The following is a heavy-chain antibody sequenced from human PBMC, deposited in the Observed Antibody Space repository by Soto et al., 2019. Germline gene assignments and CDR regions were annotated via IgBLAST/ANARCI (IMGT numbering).Heavy chain of an antibody. CDR1: GGSISSGDYY. J-gene: IGHJ4*02. CDR3: ARAFTDEYSYGYRS. D-gene: IGHD5-18*01. CDR2: IYYSGST. Sequence: QVQLQESGPGLVKPSQTLSLTCTVSGGSISSGDYYWSWIRQPPGKGLEWIGYIYYSGSTYYNPSHKGRVTISVDTSKNQFSLKLSSVTAADTAVYYCARAFTDEYSYGYRSWGQGTLVTVSS. V-gene: IGHV4-30-4*01.